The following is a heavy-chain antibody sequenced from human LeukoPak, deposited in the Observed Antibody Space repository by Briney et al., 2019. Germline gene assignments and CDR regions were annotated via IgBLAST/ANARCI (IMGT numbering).Heavy chain of an antibody. CDR2: ISYAVSNK. CDR3: AKANTAMSYFDY. V-gene: IGHV3-30*18. D-gene: IGHD5-18*01. CDR1: GFTFSSYG. Sequence: GESLKISCAASGFTFSSYGMHWVRQSPGKGLEWVAVISYAVSNKYYADSVKGRFTISRDNSKNTLYLQMDSLRAEDTAVYYCAKANTAMSYFDYWGQGTLVTVSS. J-gene: IGHJ4*02.